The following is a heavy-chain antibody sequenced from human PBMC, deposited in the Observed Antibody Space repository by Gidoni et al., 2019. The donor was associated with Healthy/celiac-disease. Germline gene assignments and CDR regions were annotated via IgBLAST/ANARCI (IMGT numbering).Heavy chain of an antibody. V-gene: IGHV4-38-2*01. CDR3: ASIKFSSGWSLNFDY. D-gene: IGHD6-19*01. J-gene: IGHJ4*02. CDR2: IYHSGST. CDR1: GYSISSGYY. Sequence: QVQLQESGPGLVKPSETLSLTCAVSGYSISSGYYWGWIRQPPGKGLEWIGSIYHSGSTYYNPSLKSRVTISVDTSKNQFSLKLSSVTAADTAVYYCASIKFSSGWSLNFDYWGQGTLVTVSS.